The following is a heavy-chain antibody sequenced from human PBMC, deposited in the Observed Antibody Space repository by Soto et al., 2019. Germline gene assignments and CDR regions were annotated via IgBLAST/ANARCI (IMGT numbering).Heavy chain of an antibody. Sequence: QVQLVQSGAEVKKPGASVKVSCKASGYTFTSYGISWVRQAPGQGLEWMGWISAYNGNTNYAQKLQGRGTMTTDTSNRNAYMELRSLKSDDTAVYYCARGLSIAAAQEPFDYWGQGTLVTVSS. CDR1: GYTFTSYG. D-gene: IGHD6-13*01. V-gene: IGHV1-18*01. CDR2: ISAYNGNT. CDR3: ARGLSIAAAQEPFDY. J-gene: IGHJ4*02.